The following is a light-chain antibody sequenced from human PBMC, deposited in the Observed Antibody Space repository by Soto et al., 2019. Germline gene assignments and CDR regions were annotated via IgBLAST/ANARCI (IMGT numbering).Light chain of an antibody. CDR3: QQYNNWPPWT. CDR2: GAS. J-gene: IGKJ1*01. V-gene: IGKV3-15*01. Sequence: EIVLTQSPATLSLSPGERATLSCRASQSVSSYLAWYQHKPGQAPRLLIYGASTRATGIPARFSGSGSGTEFTLTISSLLSEDFAVYYCQQYNNWPPWTFGQGTKVDIK. CDR1: QSVSSY.